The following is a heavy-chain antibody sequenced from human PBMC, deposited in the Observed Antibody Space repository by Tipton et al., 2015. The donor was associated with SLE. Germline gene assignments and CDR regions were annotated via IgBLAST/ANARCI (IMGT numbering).Heavy chain of an antibody. CDR1: GFSFSSYY. V-gene: IGHV3-74*01. CDR3: ARAFRLGLDSFDI. CDR2: IETDRRST. Sequence: SLRLSCAASGFSFSSYYMNWVRQVPGKGLAWVSRIETDRRSTAYADSVKGRFTVSRDNAQDTLFLQMNSLRAEDSGVYYCARAFRLGLDSFDIWGQGTTVTVSA. J-gene: IGHJ3*02. D-gene: IGHD3/OR15-3a*01.